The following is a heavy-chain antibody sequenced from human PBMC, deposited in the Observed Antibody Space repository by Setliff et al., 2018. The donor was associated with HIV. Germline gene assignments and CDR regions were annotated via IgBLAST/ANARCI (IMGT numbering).Heavy chain of an antibody. Sequence: SETLSLTCTVSAGSISSGSHYWAWIRQPPGKGLEWLGSISHSGSTYYNPSLRSRVTISVDTSKNQFSLRLSSVTAADTAVFYCARGYAFDIWGQGTMVTVSS. V-gene: IGHV4-39*07. CDR2: ISHSGST. CDR1: AGSISSGSHY. CDR3: ARGYAFDI. J-gene: IGHJ3*02.